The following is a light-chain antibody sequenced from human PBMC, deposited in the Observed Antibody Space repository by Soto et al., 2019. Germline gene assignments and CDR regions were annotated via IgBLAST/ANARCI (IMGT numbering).Light chain of an antibody. CDR2: GAP. Sequence: EIVLTQSPGTLSLSPGERATLSCRASRSFYSTNLAWYQQKPGQAPRLLIYGAPSRATGIPDRFSGSGSGTDFTLTISRLEPEDFAVYYCQHYGGSPLTFGGGTKVDIK. CDR3: QHYGGSPLT. J-gene: IGKJ4*01. CDR1: RSFYSTN. V-gene: IGKV3-20*01.